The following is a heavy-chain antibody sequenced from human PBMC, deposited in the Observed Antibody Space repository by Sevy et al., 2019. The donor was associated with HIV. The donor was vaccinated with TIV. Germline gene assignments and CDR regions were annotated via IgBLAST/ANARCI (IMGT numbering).Heavy chain of an antibody. CDR1: GFTVSSNY. V-gene: IGHV3-53*01. Sequence: GGSLRLSCAASGFTVSSNYMSWVRRAPGKGLEWVSVFYSGGETYYTDSVKGRFTISRDNSKNTLFLQMNSLTVEDTAVYYCARETDNSARWLDPWGQGTLVTVSS. CDR3: ARETDNSARWLDP. CDR2: FYSGGET. D-gene: IGHD4-4*01. J-gene: IGHJ5*02.